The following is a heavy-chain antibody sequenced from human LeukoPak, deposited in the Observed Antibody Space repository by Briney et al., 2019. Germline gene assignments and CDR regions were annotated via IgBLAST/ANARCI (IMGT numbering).Heavy chain of an antibody. CDR2: INPSGGST. CDR3: ARVGPPYDSSGYPDY. J-gene: IGHJ4*02. D-gene: IGHD3-22*01. V-gene: IGHV1-46*01. Sequence: GASVKVSCKAFGYTFTSYYMHWVRQAPGQGLEWMGIINPSGGSTSYAQKFQGRVTMTRDTSTSTVYMELSSLRSEDTAVYYCARVGPPYDSSGYPDYWGQGTLVTVSS. CDR1: GYTFTSYY.